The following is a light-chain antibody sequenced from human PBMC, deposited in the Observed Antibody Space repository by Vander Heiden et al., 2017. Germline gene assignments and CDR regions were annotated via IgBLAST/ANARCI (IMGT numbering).Light chain of an antibody. CDR2: EGS. V-gene: IGLV2-23*01. Sequence: QSALTQPASVSGSPGQSIPISCPGTSSDVGSYNLVSWYQQHPGKAHKLMIYEGSKRPSGVSNRFSGSKSGNTASLTISGLQAEDEADYYCCSYAGSSTYVFGTGTKVTVL. CDR1: SSDVGSYNL. CDR3: CSYAGSSTYV. J-gene: IGLJ1*01.